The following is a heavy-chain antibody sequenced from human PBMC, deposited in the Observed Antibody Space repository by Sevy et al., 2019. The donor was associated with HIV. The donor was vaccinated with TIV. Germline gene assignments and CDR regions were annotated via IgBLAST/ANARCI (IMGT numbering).Heavy chain of an antibody. CDR2: ISGSGGST. Sequence: GGSLRLSCAASGFTFSSYAMSWVRQAPGKGLEWVSAISGSGGSTYYAYSVKGRFTISRDNSKNTLYLQMNSLRAEDTAVYYCAKVSGYYDSSGSYPLDWGQGTLVTVSS. J-gene: IGHJ4*02. D-gene: IGHD3-22*01. V-gene: IGHV3-23*01. CDR3: AKVSGYYDSSGSYPLD. CDR1: GFTFSSYA.